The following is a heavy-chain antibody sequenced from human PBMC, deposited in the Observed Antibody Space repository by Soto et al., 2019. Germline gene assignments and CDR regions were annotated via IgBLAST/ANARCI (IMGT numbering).Heavy chain of an antibody. J-gene: IGHJ4*02. Sequence: QVQLVESGGGVVQPGRSLRLSCAASGFTFSSYAMHWVRQAPGKGLEWVAVISYDGSNKYYADSVKGRFTISRDNSKNTLYLQVNSLRAEDTAVYYCASWDEAAVGGDYWGQGTLVTVSS. D-gene: IGHD1-26*01. V-gene: IGHV3-30-3*01. CDR2: ISYDGSNK. CDR3: ASWDEAAVGGDY. CDR1: GFTFSSYA.